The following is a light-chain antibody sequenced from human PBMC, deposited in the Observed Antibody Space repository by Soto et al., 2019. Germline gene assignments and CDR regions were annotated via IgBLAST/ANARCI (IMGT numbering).Light chain of an antibody. CDR3: QQYNNWPGT. Sequence: EIVMTQSPGTLSVSPGERATLSCRASQSVSSDLAWYQQKPGQAPRLLIYGASTRATGIPARFSGSGSGTEFSLTISSLQSEDFAVYYCQQYNNWPGTFGQGTKLEI. J-gene: IGKJ2*02. CDR2: GAS. CDR1: QSVSSD. V-gene: IGKV3-15*01.